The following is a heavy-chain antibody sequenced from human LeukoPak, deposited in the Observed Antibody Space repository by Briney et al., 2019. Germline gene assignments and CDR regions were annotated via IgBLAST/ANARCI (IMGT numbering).Heavy chain of an antibody. Sequence: PSQTLSLTCTVSGGSISSGGYYWSWIRQHPGKGLEWIGYIYYSGSTYYNPSLKSRVTISVDTSKNQFSLKLSSVTAADTAVYYCARERDSSRWTGIPGSYYYGMDVWGQGTTVTVSS. CDR2: IYYSGST. CDR1: GGSISSGGYY. J-gene: IGHJ6*02. CDR3: ARERDSSRWTGIPGSYYYGMDV. D-gene: IGHD6-13*01. V-gene: IGHV4-31*03.